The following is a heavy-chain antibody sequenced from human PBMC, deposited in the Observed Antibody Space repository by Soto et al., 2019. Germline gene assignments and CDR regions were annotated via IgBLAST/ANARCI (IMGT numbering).Heavy chain of an antibody. Sequence: ESGGGLVKPGGSLRLSCAASGFTFSSYSMNWVRQAPGKGLEWVSSISSSSSYIYYADSVKGRFTISRDNAKNSLYLQMNSLRAEDTAVYYCARSGLDCSSTSCYAQYYFDYWGQGTLVTVSS. CDR2: ISSSSSYI. CDR3: ARSGLDCSSTSCYAQYYFDY. V-gene: IGHV3-21*01. D-gene: IGHD2-2*01. CDR1: GFTFSSYS. J-gene: IGHJ4*02.